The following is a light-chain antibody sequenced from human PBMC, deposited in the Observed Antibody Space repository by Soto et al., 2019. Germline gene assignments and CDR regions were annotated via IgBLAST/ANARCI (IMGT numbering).Light chain of an antibody. J-gene: IGKJ1*01. CDR2: KTS. Sequence: DIQMTQSPSTLSASVGDRVTITCRASQSIGVWLAWYQQKPGTAPKLLIYKTSTLDSEVPLRFSGSGSGTEFTLNISNLQPDDFATYYCQQYNNYFRTFGQGNKVEIK. V-gene: IGKV1-5*03. CDR1: QSIGVW. CDR3: QQYNNYFRT.